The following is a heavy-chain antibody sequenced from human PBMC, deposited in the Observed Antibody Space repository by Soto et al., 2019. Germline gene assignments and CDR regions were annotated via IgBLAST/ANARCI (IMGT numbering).Heavy chain of an antibody. CDR1: GYTFTSYY. CDR2: INPSGGST. V-gene: IGHV1-46*03. J-gene: IGHJ6*02. Sequence: ASVKVSCKASGYTFTSYYMHWVRQAPGQGLEWMGIINPSGGSTSYAQKLQGRVTMTRDTSTSTVYMELSSLRSEDTAVYYCARAEIWYYYGSGIDLSYYYGMDVWGQ. CDR3: ARAEIWYYYGSGIDLSYYYGMDV. D-gene: IGHD3-10*01.